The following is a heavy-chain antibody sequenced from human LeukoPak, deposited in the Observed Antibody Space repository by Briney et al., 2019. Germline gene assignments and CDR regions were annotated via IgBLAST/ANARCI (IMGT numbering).Heavy chain of an antibody. CDR1: GFSFSSNW. D-gene: IGHD3-10*01. CDR2: INTDGSST. CDR3: ARDKGNYDSGSSNFDL. Sequence: GGFLRLSCAASGFSFSSNWMHWVRQAPGKGLVWVSGINTDGSSTSYADSVKGRFTISRDNAKNTLSLQMNSLRADDTAVYYCARDKGNYDSGSSNFDLWGRGTLVTVSS. V-gene: IGHV3-74*01. J-gene: IGHJ2*01.